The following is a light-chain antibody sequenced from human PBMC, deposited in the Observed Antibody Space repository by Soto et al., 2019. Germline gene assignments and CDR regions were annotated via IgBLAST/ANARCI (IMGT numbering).Light chain of an antibody. Sequence: EIVLTQSPATLSLSPGERATLSCRASQSVSSNLAWYQQKPGQAPRLLIYGASTRATAIPARFSGSGSGTEFTLTISSLQSEDFAVYFCQQYKDWPATFGLGTKVDIK. CDR3: QQYKDWPAT. V-gene: IGKV3-15*01. CDR2: GAS. CDR1: QSVSSN. J-gene: IGKJ1*01.